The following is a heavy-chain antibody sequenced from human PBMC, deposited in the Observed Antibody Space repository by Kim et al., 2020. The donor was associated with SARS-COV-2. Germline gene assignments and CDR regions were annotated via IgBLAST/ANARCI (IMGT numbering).Heavy chain of an antibody. CDR2: ISAYNGNT. CDR3: ARGSAVLRYFDWNFDY. Sequence: ASVKVSCKASGYTFTSYGISWVRQAPGQGLEWMGWISAYNGNTNYAQKLQGRVTMTTDTSTSTAYMELRSLRSDDTAVYYCARGSAVLRYFDWNFDYWGQGTLVTVSS. CDR1: GYTFTSYG. D-gene: IGHD3-9*01. J-gene: IGHJ4*02. V-gene: IGHV1-18*01.